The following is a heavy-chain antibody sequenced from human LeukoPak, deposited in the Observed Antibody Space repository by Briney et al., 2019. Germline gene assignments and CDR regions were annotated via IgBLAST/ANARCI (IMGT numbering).Heavy chain of an antibody. CDR1: GFTFSDKW. Sequence: GGSLRLSCVGSGFTFSDKWMYWVRQAPGKGLMYISRNNGDGSTTNYADVVKGRFTMSRDNVKNTLYLQMNSLRVEDTAVYYCARDPRNVGLAPWGQGTLVTASS. V-gene: IGHV3-74*01. J-gene: IGHJ5*02. CDR2: NNGDGSTT. CDR3: ARDPRNVGLAP. D-gene: IGHD2-15*01.